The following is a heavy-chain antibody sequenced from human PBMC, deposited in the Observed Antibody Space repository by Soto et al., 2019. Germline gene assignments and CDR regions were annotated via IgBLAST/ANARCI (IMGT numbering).Heavy chain of an antibody. CDR2: ISYDGSNK. J-gene: IGHJ6*02. CDR3: AKGEYYYGSGAPYFGMDV. D-gene: IGHD3-10*01. Sequence: QVQLVESGGGVVQPGRSLRLSCAASGFTFSNYGMHWVRQAPGKGLEWVAVISYDGSNKYYAESVNGRFSISRDKSKNTLYLQMNSLRTEDKGVYYCAKGEYYYGSGAPYFGMDVWGQGTTVTVSS. V-gene: IGHV3-30*18. CDR1: GFTFSNYG.